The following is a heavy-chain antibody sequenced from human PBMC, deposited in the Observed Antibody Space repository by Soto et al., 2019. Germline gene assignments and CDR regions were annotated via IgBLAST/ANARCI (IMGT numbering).Heavy chain of an antibody. CDR1: GFIFGRFG. D-gene: IGHD2-21*01. Sequence: QVQLVESGGGVVQPGRSLKLSCAASGFIFGRFGMHWVRQPPGKGLEWVADIWNDGSNKLYADSVQGRFTISRDNSKNTPSLEMDSLRAEDTAVYYCARVHELGFGESGPWGFAYWGQGTVVTVSS. CDR3: ARVHELGFGESGPWGFAY. J-gene: IGHJ4*02. V-gene: IGHV3-33*01. CDR2: IWNDGSNK.